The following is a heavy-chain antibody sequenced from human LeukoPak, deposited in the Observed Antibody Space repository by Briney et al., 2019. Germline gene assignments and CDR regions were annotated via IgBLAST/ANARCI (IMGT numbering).Heavy chain of an antibody. D-gene: IGHD3-16*02. CDR3: ARGLGGSYPFDC. Sequence: PGGSLRLSCAASGFTFSNYWMDWVRQAPGKGLVWVSRINTDGSRTTYADSVKGRFTISRDNAKNTLYLQMNSLRADDTAVYLCARGLGGSYPFDCWGQGALVTVSS. J-gene: IGHJ4*02. CDR2: INTDGSRT. CDR1: GFTFSNYW. V-gene: IGHV3-74*01.